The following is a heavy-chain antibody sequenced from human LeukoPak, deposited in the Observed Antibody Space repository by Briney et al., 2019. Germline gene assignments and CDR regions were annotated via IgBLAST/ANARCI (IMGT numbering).Heavy chain of an antibody. CDR3: ARGVLTGYSGYDLLHYYYYMDV. D-gene: IGHD5-12*01. CDR1: GYTFTGYY. Sequence: ASVKVSCKAAGYTFTGYYMHWVRQAPGQGLEWMGWINPNSGGTNSAQKFQGRVTMTRDTSISTAYMELSSLRSEDTAVYYCARGVLTGYSGYDLLHYYYYMDVWGKGTTVTISS. CDR2: INPNSGGT. V-gene: IGHV1-2*02. J-gene: IGHJ6*03.